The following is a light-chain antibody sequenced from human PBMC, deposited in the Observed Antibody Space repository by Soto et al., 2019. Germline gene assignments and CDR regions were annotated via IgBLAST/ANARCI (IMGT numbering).Light chain of an antibody. V-gene: IGKV3-20*01. Sequence: EIVLTQSPGTLSLSPGERATLSCRASQSVSSSYLAWYQQKPGQAPRLLIYGASSRAAGIPDRFSGSGSGTEFSLTISRLEPEDFAVYYCQRYDNSPTWTFGQGTKVVLK. J-gene: IGKJ1*01. CDR3: QRYDNSPTWT. CDR2: GAS. CDR1: QSVSSSY.